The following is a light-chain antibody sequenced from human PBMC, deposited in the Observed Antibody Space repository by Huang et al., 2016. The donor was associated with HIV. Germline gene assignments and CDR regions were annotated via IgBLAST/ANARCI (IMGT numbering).Light chain of an antibody. CDR2: RAS. CDR3: QQSYSTLPMYT. Sequence: DIQMNQSPSSLSASVGDRVNITCRASQSITTYLNWYQQKPGKAPQLLLSRASTLQCGFPSRFSGSGSGADFTLTISTLQPEDFATYYCQQSYSTLPMYTFGQGTKLEIK. CDR1: QSITTY. J-gene: IGKJ2*01. V-gene: IGKV1-39*01.